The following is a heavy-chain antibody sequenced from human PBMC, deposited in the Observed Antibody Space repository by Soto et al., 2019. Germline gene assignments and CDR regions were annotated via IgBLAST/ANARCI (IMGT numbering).Heavy chain of an antibody. Sequence: QVELQESGPGRVKPSETLSLTCTVSGDSMNSYSWTWVRQAAGKGLEWIGRINTLGAATYNPSLKSRVSLSVATSKNQFSLTLRSVTAADTAVYFCARDLGLIAASDAFDIWGPGTTVLVSS. J-gene: IGHJ3*02. CDR1: GDSMNSYS. D-gene: IGHD2-21*01. CDR3: ARDLGLIAASDAFDI. V-gene: IGHV4-4*07. CDR2: INTLGAA.